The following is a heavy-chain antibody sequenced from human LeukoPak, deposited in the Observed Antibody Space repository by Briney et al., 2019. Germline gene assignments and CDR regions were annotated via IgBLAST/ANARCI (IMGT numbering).Heavy chain of an antibody. Sequence: GEALKISCKGSGYSFTSYWIGRVRPRPGKDLEWMGIIYPGDSDTRYSPSFQGHVTISAGKSISTAYLKWSSLKASDTAMYYCARVVIDCTNGVCYTYYFDYWGQGTLVTVSS. CDR3: ARVVIDCTNGVCYTYYFDY. V-gene: IGHV5-51*01. J-gene: IGHJ4*02. CDR1: GYSFTSYW. CDR2: IYPGDSDT. D-gene: IGHD2-8*01.